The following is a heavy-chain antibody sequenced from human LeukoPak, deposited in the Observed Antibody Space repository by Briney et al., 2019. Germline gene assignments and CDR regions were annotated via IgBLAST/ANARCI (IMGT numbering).Heavy chain of an antibody. Sequence: GRSLRLSCAASGFTFSSYAMHWVRQAPGKGLEWMAVISYDGSNKYYADSVKGRFTISRDNSKNTLYLQMNSLRAEDTAVYYCAKTGSDCSSTSCYSGAFDIWGQGTMVTVSS. CDR2: ISYDGSNK. CDR1: GFTFSSYA. V-gene: IGHV3-30-3*01. J-gene: IGHJ3*02. D-gene: IGHD2-2*01. CDR3: AKTGSDCSSTSCYSGAFDI.